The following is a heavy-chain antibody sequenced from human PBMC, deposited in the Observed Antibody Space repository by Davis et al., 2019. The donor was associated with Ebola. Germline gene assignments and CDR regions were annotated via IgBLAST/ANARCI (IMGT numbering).Heavy chain of an antibody. CDR1: GFIFSSYD. Sequence: GGSLRLSCAASGFIFSSYDLNWVRQAPGMGLEWVSSFTSSNNIYYADSVKGRFTISRDNAKNSLYLQMNSLRAEDTALYYCARDLYLGSWNYYGMDVWGQGTTVTVSS. CDR2: FTSSNNI. CDR3: ARDLYLGSWNYYGMDV. V-gene: IGHV3-21*04. J-gene: IGHJ6*02. D-gene: IGHD2-2*02.